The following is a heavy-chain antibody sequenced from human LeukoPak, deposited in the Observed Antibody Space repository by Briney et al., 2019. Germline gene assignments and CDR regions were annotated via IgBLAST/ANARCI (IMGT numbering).Heavy chain of an antibody. V-gene: IGHV4-39*07. CDR1: GGSISSSSYY. CDR2: IYYSGST. Sequence: SETLSLTCTVSGGSISSSSYYWGWIRQPPGKGLEWIGSIYYSGSTYYNPSLKSRVTISVDTSKNQFSLKLSSVTAADTAVYYCARAGRGYSYGWENDYWGQGTLVTVSS. D-gene: IGHD5-18*01. J-gene: IGHJ4*02. CDR3: ARAGRGYSYGWENDY.